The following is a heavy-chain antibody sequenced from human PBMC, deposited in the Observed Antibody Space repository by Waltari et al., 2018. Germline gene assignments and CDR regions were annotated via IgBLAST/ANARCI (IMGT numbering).Heavy chain of an antibody. J-gene: IGHJ4*02. Sequence: QVQLVQSGAEVKKPGSSVKVACKASGGTFSSYAISWVRQAPGQGLEWRGEIITILAIANYAQKSQGRVTSTADESTSTAYMELGSPRSEDTAVYYCARALGIAVAGIDYWGQGTLVTVSS. D-gene: IGHD6-19*01. CDR2: IITILAIA. CDR1: GGTFSSYA. CDR3: ARALGIAVAGIDY. V-gene: IGHV1-69*04.